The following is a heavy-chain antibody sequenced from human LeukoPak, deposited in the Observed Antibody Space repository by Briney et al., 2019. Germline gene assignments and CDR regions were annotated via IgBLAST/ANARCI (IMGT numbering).Heavy chain of an antibody. Sequence: SETLSLTCTVSGGSIRSSYYYWGWIRQPPGKGLEWIGSIYDSGSTNYNPSLKSRVTISVDTSKNQFSLKLSSVTAADTAVYYCARGIDTAMVTWEKDYYGSSGYHYFDYWGQGTLVTVSS. CDR1: GGSIRSSYYY. V-gene: IGHV4-39*07. D-gene: IGHD3-22*01. CDR3: ARGIDTAMVTWEKDYYGSSGYHYFDY. CDR2: IYDSGST. J-gene: IGHJ4*02.